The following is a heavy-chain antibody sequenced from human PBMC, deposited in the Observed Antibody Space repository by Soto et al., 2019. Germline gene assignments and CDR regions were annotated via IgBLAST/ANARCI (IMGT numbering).Heavy chain of an antibody. CDR2: ISYDGSNK. CDR1: GFTFSSYA. CDR3: ARDWADDSSGYSYYYGMDV. Sequence: GSLRLSCAASGFTFSSYAMHWVRQAPGKGLEWVAVISYDGSNKYYADSVEGRFTISRDNSKNTLYLQMNSLRAEDTAVYYCARDWADDSSGYSYYYGMDVWGQGTTVTVSS. J-gene: IGHJ6*02. V-gene: IGHV3-30-3*01. D-gene: IGHD3-22*01.